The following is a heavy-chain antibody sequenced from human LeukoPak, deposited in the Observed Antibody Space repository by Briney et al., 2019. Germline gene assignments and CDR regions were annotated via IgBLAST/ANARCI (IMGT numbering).Heavy chain of an antibody. J-gene: IGHJ4*02. Sequence: ASVKVSCKASGYTFTGYYMHWVRQAPGQGLEWMGWINPNSGGTNYAQKFQGRVTMTRDTSISTAYMELSRLRSDDTAVYYCARVGVGATTRTPLDYWGQGTLVTVSS. CDR3: ARVGVGATTRTPLDY. D-gene: IGHD1-26*01. V-gene: IGHV1-2*02. CDR1: GYTFTGYY. CDR2: INPNSGGT.